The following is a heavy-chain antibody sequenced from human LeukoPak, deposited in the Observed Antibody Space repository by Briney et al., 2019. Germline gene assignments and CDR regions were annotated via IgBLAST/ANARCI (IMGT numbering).Heavy chain of an antibody. CDR2: IYYDGSNE. CDR3: AKVRSRGAYGDYLNYFDY. V-gene: IGHV3-30*02. D-gene: IGHD4-17*01. CDR1: GFTFSTYG. Sequence: GGSLRLSCAASGFTFSTYGMHWVRQAPGKGLEWVSLIYYDGSNENYADSVKGRFTISRDNSKNTLYLQMNSLRAEGTAVYYCAKVRSRGAYGDYLNYFDYWGQGTLVTVSS. J-gene: IGHJ4*02.